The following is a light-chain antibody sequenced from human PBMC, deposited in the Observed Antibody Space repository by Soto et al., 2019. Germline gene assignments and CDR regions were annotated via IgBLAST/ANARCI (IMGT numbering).Light chain of an antibody. J-gene: IGKJ4*01. CDR2: DAS. Sequence: EIVLTQSPVTLSLSPGERATLSCRASQSVTDFLAWYQQKPGQAPRLLIYDASNRATGIPARFSGSGSGTDFTLTISSLEPEAFAVYYCQQRSKWPLTFGGGTKVDIK. V-gene: IGKV3-11*01. CDR1: QSVTDF. CDR3: QQRSKWPLT.